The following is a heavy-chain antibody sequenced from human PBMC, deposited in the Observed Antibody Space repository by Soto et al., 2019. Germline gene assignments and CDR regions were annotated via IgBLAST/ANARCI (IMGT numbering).Heavy chain of an antibody. CDR2: ISSSSTI. J-gene: IGHJ4*02. CDR1: GFTFSSSS. D-gene: IGHD3-22*01. V-gene: IGHV3-48*01. CDR3: ARDYYKYYDSSGYYRSPAY. Sequence: PGRSLRLPCAASGFTFSSSSMNLVRQAPGKGLEWVSYISSSSTIYYADSVKGRFTISRDNSRNTLFLQMNSLRAEDTAVYYCARDYYKYYDSSGYYRSPAYWGQRTLVTVSS.